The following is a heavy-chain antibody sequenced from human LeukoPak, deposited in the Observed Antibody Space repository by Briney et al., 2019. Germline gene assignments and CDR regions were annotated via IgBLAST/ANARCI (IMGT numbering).Heavy chain of an antibody. V-gene: IGHV4-39*07. CDR2: IYYSGST. J-gene: IGHJ4*02. Sequence: SETLSLTCTVSGGSISSSSYYWGWIRQPPGKGLEWIGSIYYSGSTYYNPSLKSRVTISVDTSKNQFSLKLSSVTAADTAVYYCARDLGNYDSSGYYSDYWGQGTLVTVSS. CDR1: GGSISSSSYY. D-gene: IGHD3-22*01. CDR3: ARDLGNYDSSGYYSDY.